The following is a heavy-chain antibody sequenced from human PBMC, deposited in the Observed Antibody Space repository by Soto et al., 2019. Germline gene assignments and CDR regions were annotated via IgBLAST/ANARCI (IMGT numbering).Heavy chain of an antibody. CDR1: GGTFSSYA. D-gene: IGHD1-26*01. CDR2: FIPMFGTT. V-gene: IGHV1-69*01. CDR3: ARVTLTVGDTPYTKHYYGMDV. Sequence: QVQLVQSGAEVKKPGSSVKVSCKASGGTFSSYALNWVRQAPGQGLEWMGGFIPMFGTTNYAQNFQGRLTSTADESTDTAYMELSSLRSEDTAVYYCARVTLTVGDTPYTKHYYGMDVWGQGTTVTVSS. J-gene: IGHJ6*02.